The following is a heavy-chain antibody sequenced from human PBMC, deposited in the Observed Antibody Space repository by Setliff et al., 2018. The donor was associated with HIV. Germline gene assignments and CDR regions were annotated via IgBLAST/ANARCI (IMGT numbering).Heavy chain of an antibody. CDR1: GFSFSTSV. CDR3: AKGLVIFGALSDWVLDY. V-gene: IGHV3-30*02. Sequence: GGSLRLSCVASGFSFSTSVINWVRQAPGKGPEWVAYIWYDGSNKYYADSVKGRFTISRDNSKNTLNLQMNSLRPEDTAVYYCAKGLVIFGALSDWVLDYWGQGTLVTVSS. D-gene: IGHD3-3*02. CDR2: IWYDGSNK. J-gene: IGHJ4*03.